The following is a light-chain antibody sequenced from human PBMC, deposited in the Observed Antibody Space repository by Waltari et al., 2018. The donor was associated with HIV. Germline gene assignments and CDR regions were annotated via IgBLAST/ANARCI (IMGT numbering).Light chain of an antibody. V-gene: IGKV3-11*01. CDR1: QSVSNS. CDR2: DAS. Sequence: EIVLPQSPATLSLAPGERATLSGRASQSVSNSLIWYQQKPGQAPRLLIYDASNRATGVPARFSGSGSGTDFTLTISSLEPEDFAVYYCQQRSNWPPITFGGGTKVEIK. J-gene: IGKJ4*01. CDR3: QQRSNWPPIT.